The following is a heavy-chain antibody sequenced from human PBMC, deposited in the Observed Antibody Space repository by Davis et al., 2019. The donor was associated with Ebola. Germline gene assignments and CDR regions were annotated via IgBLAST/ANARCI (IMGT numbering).Heavy chain of an antibody. Sequence: SETLSLTCSVSGGSITSSGYYWGWIRQPPGKGLEWIGSIYYSGSTYYNPSLKSRVTISVDTSKNQFSLKLSSVTAADTAVYYCAAGISAFDIWGQGTMVTVSS. D-gene: IGHD6-13*01. CDR1: GGSITSSGYY. V-gene: IGHV4-39*01. J-gene: IGHJ3*02. CDR3: AAGISAFDI. CDR2: IYYSGST.